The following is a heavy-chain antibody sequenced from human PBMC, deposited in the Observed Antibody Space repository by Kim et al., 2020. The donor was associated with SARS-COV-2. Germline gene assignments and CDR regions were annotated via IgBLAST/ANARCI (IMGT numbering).Heavy chain of an antibody. J-gene: IGHJ4*02. CDR3: ARVSLLRGLPI. D-gene: IGHD3-10*01. V-gene: IGHV3-74*01. CDR2: INDDGSST. CDR1: GFTFSTYW. Sequence: GGSLRLSCAASGFTFSTYWMVWVRQAPGKGLVWVSRINDDGSSTYYADSVKGRFTISRDNAKNTLYLQMNSLRAEDTAVYYCARVSLLRGLPIWGQGTLVTVSS.